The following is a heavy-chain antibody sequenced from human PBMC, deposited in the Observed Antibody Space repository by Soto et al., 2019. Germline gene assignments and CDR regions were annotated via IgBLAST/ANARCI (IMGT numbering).Heavy chain of an antibody. V-gene: IGHV1-58*01. CDR1: GFTFTSSA. CDR3: ATPARIAAAGLLLDY. D-gene: IGHD6-13*01. CDR2: IVVGSGNT. Sequence: SVKVSCKASGFTFTSSAVQWVRQARGQRLEWIGWIVVGSGNTNYAQKFQERVTITRDMSTSTAYMELSSLRSEDTAVYYCATPARIAAAGLLLDYWGQGTLVTVSS. J-gene: IGHJ4*02.